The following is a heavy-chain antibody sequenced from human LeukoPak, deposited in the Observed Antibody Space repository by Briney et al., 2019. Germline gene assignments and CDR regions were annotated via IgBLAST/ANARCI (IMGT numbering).Heavy chain of an antibody. V-gene: IGHV3-21*01. Sequence: GGSLRLSCAASGFIFSGYTMNWVRQAPGKGLEWVSCISSTSTYIFYADSVKGRFTISRDNAKNSLYLQMNSLSAEDTAVYYCARDGPMVRGVTIFDYWGQGTLVTVSS. CDR2: ISSTSTYI. J-gene: IGHJ4*02. D-gene: IGHD3-10*01. CDR1: GFIFSGYT. CDR3: ARDGPMVRGVTIFDY.